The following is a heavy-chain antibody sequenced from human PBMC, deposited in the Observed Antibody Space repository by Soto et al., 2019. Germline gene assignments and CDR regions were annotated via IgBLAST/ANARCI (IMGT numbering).Heavy chain of an antibody. CDR2: IWYDGSKK. V-gene: IGHV3-33*01. D-gene: IGHD5-18*01. Sequence: LRLSCAASGFTFSSYGMHWVRQAPGKGLEWVAVIWYDGSKKRYVDSVKGRFTISRDDAKNSLSLQMNTLRPEDTAIYYCARVAVDTGYRPFDYWGQGTPVTVSS. CDR1: GFTFSSYG. CDR3: ARVAVDTGYRPFDY. J-gene: IGHJ4*02.